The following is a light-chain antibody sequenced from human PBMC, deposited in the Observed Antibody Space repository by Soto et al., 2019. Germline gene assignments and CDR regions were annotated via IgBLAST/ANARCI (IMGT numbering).Light chain of an antibody. CDR1: QTVATN. J-gene: IGKJ4*01. Sequence: EIVLTQSPGTLSLSPGERATLSCGASQTVATNLAWYQQKPGQAPRLLIYGASSRATGIPDRFSGSGSGTDFTLTISRLEPEDFAVYYCQQYGSSPRLTFGGGAKVDIK. CDR3: QQYGSSPRLT. V-gene: IGKV3-20*01. CDR2: GAS.